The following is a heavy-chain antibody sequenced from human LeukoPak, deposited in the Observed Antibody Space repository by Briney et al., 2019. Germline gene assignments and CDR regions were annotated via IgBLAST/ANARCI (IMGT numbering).Heavy chain of an antibody. V-gene: IGHV1-18*01. CDR3: ARGSGGSFDY. CDR1: VYTFTSYG. CDR2: ISEYNTNT. Sequence: ASVNVSFKPSVYTFTSYGISWVRQAPGQGLEWMGWISEYNTNTNYAQKLQGRVTMTTDTSTNTAYLELRSLTSDDTAVYYCARGSGGSFDYWGQGTLVTVSS. J-gene: IGHJ4*02. D-gene: IGHD2-15*01.